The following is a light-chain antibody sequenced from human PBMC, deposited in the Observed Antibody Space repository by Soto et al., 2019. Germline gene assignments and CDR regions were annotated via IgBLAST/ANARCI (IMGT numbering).Light chain of an antibody. V-gene: IGLV2-23*02. CDR3: SSYAVSNTYL. J-gene: IGLJ1*01. Sequence: QSALTQPASVSASPGQSITISCTGTDSDVGSHNLVSWYQLHPGKAPKLMIYEVTKRPSGVTNRFSGSKSGNTASLTIAGLQADDEADYYCSSYAVSNTYLFGNGTKVTVL. CDR1: DSDVGSHNL. CDR2: EVT.